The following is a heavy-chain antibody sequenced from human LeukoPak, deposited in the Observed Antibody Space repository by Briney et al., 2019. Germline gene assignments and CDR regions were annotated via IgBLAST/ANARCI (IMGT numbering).Heavy chain of an antibody. CDR2: ISNDGSNK. CDR1: GFTFSSYG. V-gene: IGHV3-30*18. J-gene: IGHJ4*02. Sequence: GRSLRLSCAAPGFTFSSYGMHWVRQAPGKGLEWVAAISNDGSNKYYAESVNGRFTISRDNSKNTLYLLVNTLRGDDTAVYYCAKEMGSRSSLFYFDYWGQGTLLTVSS. CDR3: AKEMGSRSSLFYFDY. D-gene: IGHD3-10*01.